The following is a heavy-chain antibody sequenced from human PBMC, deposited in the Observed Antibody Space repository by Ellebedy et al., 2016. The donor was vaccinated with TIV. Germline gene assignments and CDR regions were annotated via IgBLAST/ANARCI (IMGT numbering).Heavy chain of an antibody. CDR1: GGSIRTSIYY. D-gene: IGHD6-13*01. CDR2: LSYSGST. J-gene: IGHJ4*02. CDR3: ARDEYNISWFKY. V-gene: IGHV4-39*07. Sequence: MPSETLSLTCTVSGGSIRTSIYYWGWIRQPPGKGLEWIGTLSYSGSTYYNPSLKSRVTISVDTSKNQFSLNLSSLTAAGAAVYYCARDEYNISWFKYWGQGTLVTVSS.